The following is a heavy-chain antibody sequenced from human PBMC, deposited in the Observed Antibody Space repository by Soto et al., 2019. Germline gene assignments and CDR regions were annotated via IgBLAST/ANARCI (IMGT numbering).Heavy chain of an antibody. V-gene: IGHV3-30*03. Sequence: QVQLVESGGGVVQPGRSLRLSCAASGFTFSSYGMHWVRQAPGKGLEWVAVISYDGINKYYADSVKGRFTISRDNSKNTLYLQMNRLRAEATAGYYCASKGGIAAAGTCWGDVWGRGTTVTVSS. CDR1: GFTFSSYG. J-gene: IGHJ6*02. CDR3: ASKGGIAAAGTCWGDV. D-gene: IGHD6-13*01. CDR2: ISYDGINK.